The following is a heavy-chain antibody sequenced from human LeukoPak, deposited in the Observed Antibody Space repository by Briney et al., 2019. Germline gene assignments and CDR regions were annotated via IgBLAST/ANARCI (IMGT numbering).Heavy chain of an antibody. CDR1: GYTFTGYY. Sequence: KPGASVKVSCKASGYTFTGYYIHWVRQAPGQGLEWMGWINPNSGGTNYAQKFQGRVTMTRDTSISTAYMELSRLTSDDTAVYYCARILGCCSGGSCPTDYWGRGTLVTVSS. D-gene: IGHD2-15*01. V-gene: IGHV1-2*02. CDR3: ARILGCCSGGSCPTDY. CDR2: INPNSGGT. J-gene: IGHJ4*02.